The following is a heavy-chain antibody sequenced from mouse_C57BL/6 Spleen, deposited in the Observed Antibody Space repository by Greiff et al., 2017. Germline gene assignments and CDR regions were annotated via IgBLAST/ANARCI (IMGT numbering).Heavy chain of an antibody. CDR2: ISGGGGNT. Sequence: DVQLVESGGGLVKPGGSLKLSCAASGFTFSSYTLSWVRQTPEKRLEWVATISGGGGNTYYPDSVKGRFTISRDNAKNTLYLQMSSLRSEDTALYYCARYNYEVWAYWGQGTLVTVSA. CDR3: ARYNYEVWAY. J-gene: IGHJ3*01. D-gene: IGHD1-1*01. V-gene: IGHV5-9*01. CDR1: GFTFSSYT.